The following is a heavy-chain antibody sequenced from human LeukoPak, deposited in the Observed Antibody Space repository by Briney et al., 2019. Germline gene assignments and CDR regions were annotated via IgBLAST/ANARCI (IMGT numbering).Heavy chain of an antibody. V-gene: IGHV1-69*05. CDR1: GGTFSSYA. CDR3: ARGEGGSTSTNWFDP. CDR2: IIPIFGTA. D-gene: IGHD2-2*01. Sequence: ASVKVSCKASGGTFSSYAISWVRQAPGQGLEWMGGIIPIFGTANYAQKFQGRVTITTDESTSTAYMELSSLRSEDTAVYYCARGEGGSTSTNWFDPWGQGTLVTVSS. J-gene: IGHJ5*02.